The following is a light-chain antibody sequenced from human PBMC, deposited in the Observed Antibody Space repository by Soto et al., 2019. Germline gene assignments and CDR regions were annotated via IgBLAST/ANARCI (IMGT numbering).Light chain of an antibody. CDR1: NVGSKS. J-gene: IGLJ2*01. V-gene: IGLV3-21*02. CDR2: DDS. CDR3: QWSATRFDVV. Sequence: SYELTQPPSVSVAPGQTARITCGGNNVGSKSVYWYQQKPGQAPVLVVSDDSDRPSGIPERFSGSNSGNTATLTITRVEAGDEADYYCQWSATRFDVVFGGGTKLTVL.